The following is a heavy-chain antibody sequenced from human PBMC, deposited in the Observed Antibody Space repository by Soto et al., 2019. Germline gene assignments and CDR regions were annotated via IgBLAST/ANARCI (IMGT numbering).Heavy chain of an antibody. D-gene: IGHD3-22*01. V-gene: IGHV3-23*01. CDR3: SKAKEYYYDSSGYYEFDY. CDR2: ISGSGGST. Sequence: PGGSLRLSCAASGFTFSSYAMSWVRQAPGKGLEWVSAISGSGGSTYYADSVKGRFTISRDNSKNTLYLQMNSLRAEDTAVYYCSKAKEYYYDSSGYYEFDYWGQGTLVTVYS. J-gene: IGHJ4*02. CDR1: GFTFSSYA.